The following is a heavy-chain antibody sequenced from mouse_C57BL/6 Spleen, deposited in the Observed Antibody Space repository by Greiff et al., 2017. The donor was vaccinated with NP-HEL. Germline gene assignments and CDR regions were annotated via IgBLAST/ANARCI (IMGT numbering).Heavy chain of an antibody. CDR2: INPSNGGT. J-gene: IGHJ4*01. D-gene: IGHD2-3*01. CDR1: GYTFTSYW. CDR3: ARGGLLRGDAMDY. Sequence: VQLQQPGTELVKPGASVKLSCKASGYTFTSYWMHWVKQRPGQGLEWIGNINPSNGGTNYNEKFKSKATLTVDKSSSTAYMQLSSLTSEDSAVYYCARGGLLRGDAMDYWGQGTSVTVSS. V-gene: IGHV1-53*01.